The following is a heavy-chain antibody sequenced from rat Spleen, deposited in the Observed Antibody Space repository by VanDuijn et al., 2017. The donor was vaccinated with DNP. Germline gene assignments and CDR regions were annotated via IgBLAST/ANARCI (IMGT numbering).Heavy chain of an antibody. CDR1: GFTFSNYG. Sequence: EVQLVESGGGLVQPGRSMKLSCAASGFTFSNYGMAWVRQAPKKGLEWVAYISYDGGSTYYRDSVKGRFTISRDNAKSTLYLQMDSLRSEDTATYYCTTEAYDGSPSMDAWGQGASVTVSS. J-gene: IGHJ4*01. CDR3: TTEAYDGSPSMDA. V-gene: IGHV5-20*01. D-gene: IGHD1-12*02. CDR2: ISYDGGST.